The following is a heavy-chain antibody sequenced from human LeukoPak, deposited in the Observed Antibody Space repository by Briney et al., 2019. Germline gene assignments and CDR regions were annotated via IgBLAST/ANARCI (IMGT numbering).Heavy chain of an antibody. CDR1: GFTFSSYA. V-gene: IGHV3-23*01. Sequence: GGSLRLSCAASGFTFSSYAMSWVRQAPGNGLEWVSAISGSGGSKYYADSVRGRFTISRDNSKNTLYLQMNSLRAEDTAVYYCAKDRDYYGSGSYWGQGTLVTVSS. CDR2: ISGSGGSK. CDR3: AKDRDYYGSGSY. J-gene: IGHJ4*02. D-gene: IGHD3-10*01.